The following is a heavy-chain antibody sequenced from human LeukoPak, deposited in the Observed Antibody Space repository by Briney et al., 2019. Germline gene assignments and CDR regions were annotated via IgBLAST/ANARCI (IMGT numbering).Heavy chain of an antibody. D-gene: IGHD6-6*01. Sequence: GGSLRLSCAASGFTFSDYYMSWVRQAPGKGLEWVANIKPDASGKHYVDSVKGRFTISRDNSKNTLYLQMNSLRAEDTAVYYCANEFGEYSSSWGQGTLVTVSS. CDR3: ANEFGEYSSS. V-gene: IGHV3-7*01. CDR2: IKPDASGK. CDR1: GFTFSDYY. J-gene: IGHJ5*02.